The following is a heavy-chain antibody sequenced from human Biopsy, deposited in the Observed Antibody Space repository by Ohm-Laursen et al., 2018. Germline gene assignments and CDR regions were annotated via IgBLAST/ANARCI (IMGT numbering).Heavy chain of an antibody. CDR2: ISHGGNDE. CDR1: GFSFSNYG. Sequence: SLRLSCSASGFSFSNYGMHWVRQAPGKGLEWVALISHGGNDEYYADSVEGRFTISRDNSKNTLYLQMNNLRAEDTAVFYCAKDLRNNNWGVENWGQGTLVTVSS. J-gene: IGHJ4*02. D-gene: IGHD7-27*01. CDR3: AKDLRNNNWGVEN. V-gene: IGHV3-30*18.